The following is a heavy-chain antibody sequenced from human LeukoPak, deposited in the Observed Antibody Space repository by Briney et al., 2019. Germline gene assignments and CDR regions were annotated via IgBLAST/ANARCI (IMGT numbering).Heavy chain of an antibody. J-gene: IGHJ6*02. Sequence: GGSLRLSCAASGFTFSSYAMSWVRQAPGKGLEWVSAISGSGGSTYYADSVKGRFTISRDNSKNTLYLQMNSLRAEDTAVYYCAKGMMSSSPGDDYYGMDVWGQGTTVTVSS. V-gene: IGHV3-23*01. CDR2: ISGSGGST. CDR3: AKGMMSSSPGDDYYGMDV. CDR1: GFTFSSYA. D-gene: IGHD3-10*01.